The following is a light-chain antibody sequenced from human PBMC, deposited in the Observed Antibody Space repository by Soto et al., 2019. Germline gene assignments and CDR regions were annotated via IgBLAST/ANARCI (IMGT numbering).Light chain of an antibody. CDR1: NSDVNY. V-gene: IGLV2-14*01. CDR3: SSSTSSNTFV. CDR2: EVI. J-gene: IGLJ1*01. Sequence: QSALTQPASVSGAPGQSIPISCTGTNSDVNYVSWHQQHPGKAPKLMIYEVINRSSGVSTRFSGSKSGNTASLTISGLQAEDEADYYCSSSTSSNTFVFGTGTKVTVL.